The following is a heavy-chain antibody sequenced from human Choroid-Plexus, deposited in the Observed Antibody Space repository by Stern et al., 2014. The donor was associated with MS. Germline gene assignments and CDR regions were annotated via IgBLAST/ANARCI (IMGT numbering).Heavy chain of an antibody. CDR3: ARDQRGITIFGVVTDYYYLGMDV. D-gene: IGHD3-3*01. CDR2: INPTTGGT. Sequence: VQLVQSGAEVKKLGASVKVSCKTSGYIFTGYYIHWVRQAPGPGLEWMAWINPTTGGTKYAQKFQGRVTMSRDTSISTAYVELSSLTSDDTAVYYCARDQRGITIFGVVTDYYYLGMDVWGQGTTVTVSS. CDR1: GYIFTGYY. J-gene: IGHJ6*02. V-gene: IGHV1-2*02.